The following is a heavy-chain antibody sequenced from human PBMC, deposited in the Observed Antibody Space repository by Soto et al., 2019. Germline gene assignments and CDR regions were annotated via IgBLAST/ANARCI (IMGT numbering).Heavy chain of an antibody. CDR1: VGSISFGGYS. Sequence: SETLCLPCVLSVGSISFGGYSWSWIRQPPGKGLEWIGYIYHSGSTYYNPSLKSRVTISVDRSKNQFSLKLSSVTAAHTAVYYCARGSNTVTTVDYWGQGTMVTVSS. CDR3: ARGSNTVTTVDY. CDR2: IYHSGST. D-gene: IGHD4-17*01. V-gene: IGHV4-30-2*01. J-gene: IGHJ4*02.